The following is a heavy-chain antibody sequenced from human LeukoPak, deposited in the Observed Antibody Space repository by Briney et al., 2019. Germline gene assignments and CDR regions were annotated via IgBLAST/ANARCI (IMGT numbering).Heavy chain of an antibody. V-gene: IGHV3-11*01. CDR2: ISSSGSTI. CDR3: ARVPGVAGTSDWFDP. J-gene: IGHJ5*02. CDR1: GYTLRDDN. D-gene: IGHD6-19*01. Sequence: GGSPRLSRAPPGYTLRDDNMSWIRETPRKRLGRVSHISSSGSTIYYADSVKGRFTISRDNAKNSLYLQMSGLRAEDTAVYYCARVPGVAGTSDWFDPWGQGTLVTVSS.